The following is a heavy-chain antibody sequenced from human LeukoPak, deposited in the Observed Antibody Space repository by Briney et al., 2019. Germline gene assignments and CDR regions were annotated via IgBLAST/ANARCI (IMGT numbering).Heavy chain of an antibody. CDR1: GYTFTSYA. Sequence: GASVKVSCKASGYTFTSYAMHWVRQAPGQRLEWMGWFNAGNGNTKYSQKFQGRVTITRDTSASTAYMELSSLRSEDTAVYYCARTGLYGDYDYWGQGTLVTVSS. CDR3: ARTGLYGDYDY. CDR2: FNAGNGNT. J-gene: IGHJ4*02. V-gene: IGHV1-3*01. D-gene: IGHD4-17*01.